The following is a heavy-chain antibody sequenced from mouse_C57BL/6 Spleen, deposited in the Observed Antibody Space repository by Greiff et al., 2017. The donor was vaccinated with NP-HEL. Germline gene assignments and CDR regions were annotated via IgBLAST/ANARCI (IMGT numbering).Heavy chain of an antibody. CDR2: INPSSGYT. J-gene: IGHJ3*01. CDR3: ARVGGFAY. Sequence: VQLVESGAELARPGASVKMSCKASGYTFTSYTIHWVKQRPGQGLEWIGYINPSSGYTKYNQKFKDKATLTADKSSSTAYMQLSSLTSEDSAVYYCARVGGFAYWGQGTLVTVSA. CDR1: GYTFTSYT. V-gene: IGHV1-4*01.